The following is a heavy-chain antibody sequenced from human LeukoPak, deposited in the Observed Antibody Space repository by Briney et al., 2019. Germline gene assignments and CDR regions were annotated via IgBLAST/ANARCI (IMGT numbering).Heavy chain of an antibody. J-gene: IGHJ3*02. CDR1: GGSINSHF. V-gene: IGHV4-59*11. CDR2: MSYSGRS. CDR3: VRLLDNDSSGDPDTFDM. Sequence: SETLSLTRTVSGGSINSHFWSWIGRPPGKGLEWIGFMSYSGRSRYNPSLQSRVTISVDTSESIFSLKLTSVTAADTAVYYCVRLLDNDSSGDPDTFDMWGQGTVVIVSS. D-gene: IGHD3-22*01.